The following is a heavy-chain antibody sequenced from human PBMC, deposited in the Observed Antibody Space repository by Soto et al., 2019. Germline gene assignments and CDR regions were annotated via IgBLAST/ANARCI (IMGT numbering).Heavy chain of an antibody. J-gene: IGHJ3*02. Sequence: SALQCLRKTVACGNIRNHYWSWILQTPGKGLEWFGYIYYTWSTNYNPFLKSRVTISVDTAKNQFSLKLSSVTAADTAVYYCARETSWGASDIWGQGTMVIVSS. CDR1: CGNIRNHY. V-gene: IGHV4-59*11. CDR2: IYYTWST. CDR3: ARETSWGASDI. D-gene: IGHD7-27*01.